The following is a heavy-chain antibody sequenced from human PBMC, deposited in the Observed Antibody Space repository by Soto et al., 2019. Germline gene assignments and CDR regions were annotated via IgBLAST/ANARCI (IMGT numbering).Heavy chain of an antibody. Sequence: GGSLRLSCAASGFTFSSYSMNWVRQAPGKGLEWVSSISSSSSYIYYADSVKGRFTISRDNAKNSLYLQMNSLRAEDTAVYYCAKEYGSGSYFRLAAFDIWGQGTMVTVSS. J-gene: IGHJ3*02. CDR2: ISSSSSYI. V-gene: IGHV3-21*01. CDR1: GFTFSSYS. D-gene: IGHD3-10*01. CDR3: AKEYGSGSYFRLAAFDI.